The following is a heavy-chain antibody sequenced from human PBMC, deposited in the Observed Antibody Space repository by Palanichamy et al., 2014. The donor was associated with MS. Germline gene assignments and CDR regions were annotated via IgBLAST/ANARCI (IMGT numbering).Heavy chain of an antibody. CDR3: ARKVNDGSPQTGAFDF. CDR1: GGSISSSNW. Sequence: QVQLQESGPRLVKPSGTLSLTCAVSGGSISSSNWWSWVRQPPGKGLEWVGEMYHSGSSNYNPSLKSRATISVDTSKNQFSLRLTSVTAADTAVYYCARKVNDGSPQTGAFDFWGQGTMVTVSS. J-gene: IGHJ3*01. V-gene: IGHV4-4*02. CDR2: MYHSGSS. D-gene: IGHD2-15*01.